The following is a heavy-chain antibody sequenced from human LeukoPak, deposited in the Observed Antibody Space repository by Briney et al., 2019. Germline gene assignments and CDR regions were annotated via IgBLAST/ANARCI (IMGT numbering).Heavy chain of an antibody. J-gene: IGHJ3*02. Sequence: GGSLRLSCAASGFTFSSYAMHGVRQAPGKGLEWVAVISYDGSNKYYADSVKGRFTISRDNSKNTLYLHMNSLRAEDTAMYYCAKKRDAFDIWGQGTVVAVSS. D-gene: IGHD5-24*01. CDR2: ISYDGSNK. V-gene: IGHV3-30*04. CDR1: GFTFSSYA. CDR3: AKKRDAFDI.